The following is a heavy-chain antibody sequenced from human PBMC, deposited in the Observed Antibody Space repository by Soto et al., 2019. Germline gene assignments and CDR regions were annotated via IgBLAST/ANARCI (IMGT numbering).Heavy chain of an antibody. J-gene: IGHJ4*02. CDR3: ARGIAARTPPDN. CDR1: GFSFSVYT. V-gene: IGHV3-21*01. CDR2: ISSSSSYI. D-gene: IGHD6-6*01. Sequence: GSLRLSCAASGFSFSVYTMNWVRQAPGKGLEWVSSISSSSSYIYYADSLKGRFTISRDNAKNSVYLQMNSLRAEDTAAYYCARGIAARTPPDNWGQGTLVTVSS.